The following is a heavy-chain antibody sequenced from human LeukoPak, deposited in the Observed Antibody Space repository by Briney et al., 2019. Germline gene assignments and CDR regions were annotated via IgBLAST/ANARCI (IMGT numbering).Heavy chain of an antibody. V-gene: IGHV1-69*13. D-gene: IGHD3-22*01. CDR3: ARENYDSSGYYYGWFDL. CDR2: IIPIFGTA. CDR1: GGTFSIYA. Sequence: GASVTVSFKASGGTFSIYAISWVRQAPGQGLEWMGGIIPIFGTANYAQKFQGRVTITADESTSTAYMELSSLRSEDTAVYYCARENYDSSGYYYGWFDLWGQGTLVTVSS. J-gene: IGHJ5*02.